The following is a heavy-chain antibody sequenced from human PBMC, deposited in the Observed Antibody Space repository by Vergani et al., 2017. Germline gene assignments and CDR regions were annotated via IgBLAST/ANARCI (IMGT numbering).Heavy chain of an antibody. V-gene: IGHV3-15*01. J-gene: IGHJ4*02. CDR1: GITFKNAW. CDR3: YTDYHDY. Sequence: EVQVVESGGGLIKPGGSLRLSCVVSGITFKNAWINWVRKAPGKGLEWIGRIRSKNDGGTADYTAPLKGRFTISRDESKDSAFLLVNNLKTEDTAVYFCYTDYHDYWGQGTLVTVSS. D-gene: IGHD2-2*02. CDR2: IRSKNDGGTA.